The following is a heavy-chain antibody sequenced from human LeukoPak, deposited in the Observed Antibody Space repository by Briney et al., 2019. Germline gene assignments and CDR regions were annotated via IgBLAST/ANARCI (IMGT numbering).Heavy chain of an antibody. CDR1: GYTFTSYY. Sequence: ASVKVSCKASGYTFTSYYMHWVRQAPGQGLEWMGVINPSGGSTTYVQKFQGRVTMTRDTSTSTVYMELSSLRSGDTALYYCAIQYNSGWNIRLYWGQGTLVTVSS. CDR2: INPSGGST. CDR3: AIQYNSGWNIRLY. J-gene: IGHJ4*02. D-gene: IGHD6-19*01. V-gene: IGHV1-46*01.